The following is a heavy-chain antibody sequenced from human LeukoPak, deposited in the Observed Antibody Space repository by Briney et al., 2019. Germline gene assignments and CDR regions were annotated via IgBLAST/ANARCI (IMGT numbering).Heavy chain of an antibody. J-gene: IGHJ3*02. CDR2: IYYSGST. D-gene: IGHD3-10*01. CDR1: GGSISSYY. V-gene: IGHV4-59*01. Sequence: SETLSLTCTVSGGSISSYYWSWIRQPPGKGLEWIGYIYYSGSTNYNPSLKSRVTISVDTSKNQFSLKLSSVTAADTAVYYCARETGMSGAFDIWGQGTMVAVSS. CDR3: ARETGMSGAFDI.